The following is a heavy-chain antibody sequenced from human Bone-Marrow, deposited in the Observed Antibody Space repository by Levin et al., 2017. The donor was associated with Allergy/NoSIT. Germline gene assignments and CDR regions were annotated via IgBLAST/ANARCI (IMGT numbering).Heavy chain of an antibody. CDR2: INWNGAGT. V-gene: IGHV3-20*04. J-gene: IGHJ3*02. CDR3: ARDDSDKSGFSDALDI. Sequence: GGSLRLSCAASGFIFDDYGFAWVRQIPGKGLEWVSAINWNGAGTGYVDSVKGRFTISRDNAKKSMYLQMNSLRAEDTALYYCARDDSDKSGFSDALDIWGQGTMV. D-gene: IGHD3-22*01. CDR1: GFIFDDYG.